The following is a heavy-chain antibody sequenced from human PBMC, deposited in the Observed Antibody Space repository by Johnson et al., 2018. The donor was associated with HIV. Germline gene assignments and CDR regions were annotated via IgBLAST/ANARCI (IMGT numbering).Heavy chain of an antibody. CDR3: TTAIVIDAFDI. CDR2: ISSTGTTI. D-gene: IGHD3-16*02. J-gene: IGHJ3*02. CDR1: GFTFSSYW. Sequence: VQLVESGGGLVQPGGSLTLSCAASGFTFSSYWMHWVRQVAGKGLDWVSYISSTGTTIYYADSVKGRFTISRDNSKNTLYLQMNSLRAEDTAVYYCTTAIVIDAFDIWGQGTMVTVSS. V-gene: IGHV3-48*01.